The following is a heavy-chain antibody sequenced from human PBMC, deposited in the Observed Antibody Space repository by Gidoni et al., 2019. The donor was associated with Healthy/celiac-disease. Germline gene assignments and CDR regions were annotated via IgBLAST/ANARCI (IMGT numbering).Heavy chain of an antibody. V-gene: IGHV1-8*01. D-gene: IGHD1-1*01. Sequence: QVQLVQSGAEVQKPGASVKVSCKASGYTFTSYDINWVRQATGQGLEWMRWMNPTSGNTGYAQKFQGIVTMTRNTSSSTAYMELSSRRAEDTAVYYCAKCARLEPLWYYYYYYGMDVWGQGTTVTVSS. CDR2: MNPTSGNT. CDR3: AKCARLEPLWYYYYYYGMDV. J-gene: IGHJ6*02. CDR1: GYTFTSYD.